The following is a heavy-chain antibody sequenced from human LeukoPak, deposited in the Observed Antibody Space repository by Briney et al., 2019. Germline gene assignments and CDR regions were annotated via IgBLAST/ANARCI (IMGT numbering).Heavy chain of an antibody. Sequence: SETLSLTCAVYGGSFSGYYWSWIRQPPGKGLEWIGEINRSGSTNYNPSLKSRVTISVDTSKNQFSLKLSSVTAADTAVYYCARRATMVRGQTNWFDPWGQGTLVTVSS. D-gene: IGHD3-10*01. CDR1: GGSFSGYY. V-gene: IGHV4-34*01. CDR3: ARRATMVRGQTNWFDP. J-gene: IGHJ5*02. CDR2: INRSGST.